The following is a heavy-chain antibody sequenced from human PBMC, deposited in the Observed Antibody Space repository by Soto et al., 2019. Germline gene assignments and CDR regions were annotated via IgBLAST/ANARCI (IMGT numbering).Heavy chain of an antibody. Sequence: GESLKISCKGSEYSFSTYWIGWVRQMPGKGLEWMGFIYPGDSDTRYSPSFQGQVTMSADKSISTAYLQWSSLKASDTAMYYCARHLTIADVWGQGTTVTVSS. V-gene: IGHV5-51*01. J-gene: IGHJ6*02. CDR2: IYPGDSDT. CDR3: ARHLTIADV. CDR1: EYSFSTYW. D-gene: IGHD3-10*01.